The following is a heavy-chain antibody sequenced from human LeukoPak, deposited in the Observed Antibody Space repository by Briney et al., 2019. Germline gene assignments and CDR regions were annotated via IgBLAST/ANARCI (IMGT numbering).Heavy chain of an antibody. J-gene: IGHJ4*02. CDR1: GYTFTGYY. V-gene: IGHV1-2*06. CDR3: AREVTYYYDNSGYPQLDY. CDR2: INPNSGGT. Sequence: ASVKVSCKASGYTFTGYYMHWVRQAPGQGLEWMGRINPNSGGTNYAQKFQGRVTMTRDTSISTAYMELSRLRSDDTAVYYCAREVTYYYDNSGYPQLDYWGQGTLVTVSS. D-gene: IGHD3-22*01.